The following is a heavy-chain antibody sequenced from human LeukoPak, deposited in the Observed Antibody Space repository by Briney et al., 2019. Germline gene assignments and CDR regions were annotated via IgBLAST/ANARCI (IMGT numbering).Heavy chain of an antibody. J-gene: IGHJ4*02. Sequence: ASVKVSCKASGYTFTSYGISWVRQAPGQGLEWMGWISAYNGNTNYAQKLQGRVTMTTDTSTSTAYMELRSLRSDDTAVYYCARDSSNYDYVWGGYNTFDYWGQGTLVTVSS. CDR2: ISAYNGNT. D-gene: IGHD3-16*01. CDR3: ARDSSNYDYVWGGYNTFDY. CDR1: GYTFTSYG. V-gene: IGHV1-18*01.